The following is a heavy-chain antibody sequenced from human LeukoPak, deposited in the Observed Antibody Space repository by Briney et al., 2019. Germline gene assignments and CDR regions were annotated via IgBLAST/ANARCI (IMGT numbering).Heavy chain of an antibody. CDR2: IYPNSGGT. CDR1: GYTFTGHF. D-gene: IGHD1-1*01. V-gene: IGHV1-2*02. Sequence: ASVKVSCKASGYTFTGHFMHWVRQAPGQGLEWMGWIYPNSGGTNYAQKFQGRVTKTRETSLSTGFMELSRLTSDDAAVYYFASEGNWNDGNAFDIWGQGTMVTVSS. J-gene: IGHJ3*02. CDR3: ASEGNWNDGNAFDI.